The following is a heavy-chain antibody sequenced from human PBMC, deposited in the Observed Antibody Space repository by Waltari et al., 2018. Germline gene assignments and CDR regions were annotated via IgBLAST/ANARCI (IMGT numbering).Heavy chain of an antibody. CDR3: ARLGLTTVINGYYYYMDV. J-gene: IGHJ6*03. CDR2: INHSGST. V-gene: IGHV4-34*01. Sequence: QVQLQQWGAGLLKPSETLSLTCAVYGGSFSGYYWSWIRQPPGKGLEWIGEINHSGSTNYNPSLKSRVTISVDTSKNQFSLKLSSVTAADTAVYYCARLGLTTVINGYYYYMDVWGKGTTVTVSS. CDR1: GGSFSGYY. D-gene: IGHD4-17*01.